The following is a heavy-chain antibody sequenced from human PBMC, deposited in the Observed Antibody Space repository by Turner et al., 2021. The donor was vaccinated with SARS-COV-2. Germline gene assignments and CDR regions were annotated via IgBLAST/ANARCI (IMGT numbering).Heavy chain of an antibody. Sequence: QVQLQQWGAGLLKPSETLSVTCAVSGTSVSAFYWSWIRQPPGKGLEWIGDVNHRGATKYNPSLNSRVSISVDMSKNKFSLRLTSVTAADTAVYYCARPYEGSGRGWFDPWGQGTLVTVSS. CDR2: VNHRGAT. CDR3: ARPYEGSGRGWFDP. V-gene: IGHV4-34*01. J-gene: IGHJ5*02. CDR1: GTSVSAFY. D-gene: IGHD5-12*01.